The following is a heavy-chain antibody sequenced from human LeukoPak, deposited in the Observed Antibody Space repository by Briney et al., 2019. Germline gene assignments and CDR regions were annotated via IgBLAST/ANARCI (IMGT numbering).Heavy chain of an antibody. CDR2: IYSGGST. J-gene: IGHJ5*02. Sequence: GGSLRLSCAASGFSFSSYGMSWVRQAPGKGLEWVSVIYSGGSTYYADSVKGRFTISRDNSKNTLYLQMNSLRAEDTAVYYCARDIPFDPWGQGTLVTVSS. D-gene: IGHD2-21*01. CDR3: ARDIPFDP. CDR1: GFSFSSYG. V-gene: IGHV3-53*01.